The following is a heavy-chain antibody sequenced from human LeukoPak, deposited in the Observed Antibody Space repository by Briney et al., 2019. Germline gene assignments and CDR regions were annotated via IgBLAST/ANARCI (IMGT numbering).Heavy chain of an antibody. J-gene: IGHJ4*02. CDR3: ARGTTGPRWLVPYYFDY. CDR1: GDSVSSNSAA. Sequence: SQTLSLTCAISGDSVSSNSAAWNWIRQSPSRGLEWLGRTYYRSKWYNDYAVSVKSRITINPDTSKNQFSLQLNSVTPEDTAVYYCARGTTGPRWLVPYYFDYWGQGTLVTVSS. CDR2: TYYRSKWYN. D-gene: IGHD6-19*01. V-gene: IGHV6-1*01.